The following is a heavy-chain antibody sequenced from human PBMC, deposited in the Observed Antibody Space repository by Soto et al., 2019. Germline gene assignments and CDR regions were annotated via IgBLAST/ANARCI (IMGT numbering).Heavy chain of an antibody. V-gene: IGHV3-30*18. J-gene: IGHJ6*02. D-gene: IGHD6-19*01. Sequence: QVQLVESGGGVVQPGRSLRLSCAASGFTFSSYGMHWVRQAPGKGLEWVAVISYDGSNKYYADSVKGRFTISRDNSKNTLYLQMNSLRAEDTAVYYCAKDRGYSSGWYPEKNRYYYYGMDVWGQGTTVTVSS. CDR1: GFTFSSYG. CDR3: AKDRGYSSGWYPEKNRYYYYGMDV. CDR2: ISYDGSNK.